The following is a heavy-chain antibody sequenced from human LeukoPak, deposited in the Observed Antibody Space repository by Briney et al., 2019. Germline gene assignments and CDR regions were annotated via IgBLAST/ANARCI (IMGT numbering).Heavy chain of an antibody. CDR3: ARDAKTGTIYFDY. Sequence: SQTLSLTCAISGDSVSSNSTAWDWITPSPSRGLEWRWRTYYRSKWFSDYAVSVKSRITINPDTSKNQISLLLNSVTPEDTAVYDCARDAKTGTIYFDYWGQGTLVTVSS. J-gene: IGHJ4*02. V-gene: IGHV6-1*01. CDR1: GDSVSSNSTA. CDR2: TYYRSKWFS. D-gene: IGHD1-1*01.